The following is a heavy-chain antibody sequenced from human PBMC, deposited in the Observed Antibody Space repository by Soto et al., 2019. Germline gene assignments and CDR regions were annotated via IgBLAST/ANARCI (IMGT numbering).Heavy chain of an antibody. D-gene: IGHD3-3*01. CDR3: AREGNDFWSGYWFDP. CDR1: GYSISSGYY. J-gene: IGHJ5*02. V-gene: IGHV4-38-2*02. CDR2: IYHSGST. Sequence: SETLSLTCTVSGYSISSGYYWGWIRQPPGKGLEWIGSIYHSGSTYYNPSLKSRVTISVDTSKNQFSLKLSSVTAADTAVYYCAREGNDFWSGYWFDPWGQGTLVTVSS.